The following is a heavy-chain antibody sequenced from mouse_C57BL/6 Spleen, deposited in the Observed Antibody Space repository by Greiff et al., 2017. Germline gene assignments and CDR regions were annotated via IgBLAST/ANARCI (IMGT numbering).Heavy chain of an antibody. CDR1: GYTFTSYW. D-gene: IGHD2-4*01. Sequence: QVQLQQPGAELVRPGTSVKLSCKASGYTFTSYWMHWVKQRPGQGLEWIGVIDPSDSYTNYNQKFKGKATLTVDTSSSTAYMQLSILTSEDSAVYYWARGGLRRDYAMDYWGQGTSGTVSS. CDR3: ARGGLRRDYAMDY. J-gene: IGHJ4*01. CDR2: IDPSDSYT. V-gene: IGHV1-59*01.